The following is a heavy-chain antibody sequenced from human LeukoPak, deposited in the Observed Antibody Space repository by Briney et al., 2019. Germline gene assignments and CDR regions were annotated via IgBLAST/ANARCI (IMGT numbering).Heavy chain of an antibody. Sequence: GGSLRLSCAASGFTFSSYWMSWVRQAPGKGLEWVANIKQDGSEKYYVDSVKGRFTISRDNAKNSLYLQMNSLRAEDTAFYYCAKGATTVVTYFEYWGQGTLVTVSA. V-gene: IGHV3-7*03. CDR2: IKQDGSEK. CDR1: GFTFSSYW. D-gene: IGHD4-23*01. J-gene: IGHJ4*02. CDR3: AKGATTVVTYFEY.